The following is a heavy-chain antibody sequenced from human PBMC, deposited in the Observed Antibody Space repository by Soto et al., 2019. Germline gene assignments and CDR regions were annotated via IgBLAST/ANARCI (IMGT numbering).Heavy chain of an antibody. CDR2: IYYSGST. CDR1: GGSISSSSYY. D-gene: IGHD3-10*01. V-gene: IGHV4-39*01. J-gene: IGHJ5*02. CDR3: ARLRRDMVRGVHGWFDP. Sequence: SETLSLTCTVSGGSISSSSYYWGWIRQPPGKGLEWIGSIYYSGSTYYNPSLKSRVTISVDTSKNQFSLKLSSVTAADTAVYYCARLRRDMVRGVHGWFDPWGQGTLVTVSS.